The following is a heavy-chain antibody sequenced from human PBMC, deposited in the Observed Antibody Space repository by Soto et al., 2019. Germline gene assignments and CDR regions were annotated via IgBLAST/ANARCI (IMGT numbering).Heavy chain of an antibody. CDR1: GGSISSGDYY. CDR2: IYYSGST. Sequence: QVQLQESGPGLVKPSQTLSLTCTVSGGSISSGDYYWSWIRQPPGKGLEWIGYIYYSGSTYYNPSLKSRVXRSPDXXKNQFSLKLSSVTAADTAVYYCARVGYGDHDAFDIWGQGTMVTVSS. V-gene: IGHV4-30-4*01. CDR3: ARVGYGDHDAFDI. D-gene: IGHD4-17*01. J-gene: IGHJ3*02.